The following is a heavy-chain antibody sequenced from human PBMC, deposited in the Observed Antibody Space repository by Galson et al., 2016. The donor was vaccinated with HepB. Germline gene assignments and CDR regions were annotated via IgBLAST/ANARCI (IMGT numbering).Heavy chain of an antibody. CDR2: INSDGGSK. CDR1: GFTFSSYW. CDR3: ARGGGKPGISYGLDV. V-gene: IGHV3-74*01. D-gene: IGHD3-10*01. J-gene: IGHJ6*02. Sequence: SLRLSCAASGFTFSSYWMHWVRQAPGKGLVWVSRINSDGGSKDYADSVTGRFTISRDNAKNTLYLQMNSLRDEDTAVNFCARGGGKPGISYGLDVWGQGTTVTVSS.